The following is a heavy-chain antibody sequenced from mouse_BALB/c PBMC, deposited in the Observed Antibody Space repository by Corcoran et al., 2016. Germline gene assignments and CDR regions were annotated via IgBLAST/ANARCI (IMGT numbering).Heavy chain of an antibody. CDR2: IHPGSGGT. Sequence: QAQLQQSGAELVRPGASGKLSCKGLGYTFIDYEMQWVKQTPVHGLEWIGAIHPGSGGTAYNQKFKGKATLNADKSYSTAYMELSSLTSEDSAVYYCTRAGMLFAYWGQWTLVTFSA. CDR3: TRAGMLFAY. J-gene: IGHJ3*01. D-gene: IGHD2-10*02. CDR1: GYTFIDYE. V-gene: IGHV1-15*01.